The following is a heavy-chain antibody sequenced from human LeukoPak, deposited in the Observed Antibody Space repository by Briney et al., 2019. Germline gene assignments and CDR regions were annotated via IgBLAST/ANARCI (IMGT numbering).Heavy chain of an antibody. CDR3: STVTGAGNKDFDY. CDR1: GFTFRDIW. V-gene: IGHV3-15*01. CDR2: IRSQRDGVTT. J-gene: IGHJ4*02. D-gene: IGHD3-10*01. Sequence: GGSLRLSCAASGFTFRDIWMSWVRQARGEGLEGVGRIRSQRDGVTTDYAALVKGRFTISRDDSRVIVYLEMNSLTTEDTVVYYCSTVTGAGNKDFDYWAQGTLVSVSS.